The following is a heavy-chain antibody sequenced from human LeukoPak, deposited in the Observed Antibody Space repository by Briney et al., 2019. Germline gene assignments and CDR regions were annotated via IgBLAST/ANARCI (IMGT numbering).Heavy chain of an antibody. CDR2: IKQDGSEK. V-gene: IGHV3-7*01. CDR3: ARDWAGGPHDY. D-gene: IGHD3-10*01. CDR1: GFTFSSHW. J-gene: IGHJ4*02. Sequence: GGSLRLSCAASGFTFSSHWMSWVRQAPGKGLEWVANIKQDGSEKNYVDSVKGRFTISRDNAKNSLYLQMNSLRDEDTAVYCCARDWAGGPHDYWGQGTLVTVSS.